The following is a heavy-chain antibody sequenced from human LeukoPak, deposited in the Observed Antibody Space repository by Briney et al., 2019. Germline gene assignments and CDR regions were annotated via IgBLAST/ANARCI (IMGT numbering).Heavy chain of an antibody. CDR3: ARGTAMVTHYYYGMDV. D-gene: IGHD5-18*01. CDR1: GGSISSYY. CDR2: IYYSGST. J-gene: IGHJ6*02. Sequence: SETLSLTCTVSGGSISSYYWSWIRQPPGKGLEWIGYIYYSGSTNYNPSLKSRVTISVDTSKNQFSLKLSSVTAADTAVYYCARGTAMVTHYYYGMDVWGQGTTVTVSS. V-gene: IGHV4-59*01.